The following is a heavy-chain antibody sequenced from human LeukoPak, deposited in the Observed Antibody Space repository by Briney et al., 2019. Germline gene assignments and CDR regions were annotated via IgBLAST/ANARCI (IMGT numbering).Heavy chain of an antibody. Sequence: GGSLRLSCAASGFTFSSYGMHWVRQAPGKGLEWVAFIRYDGSNKYYADSVKGRFTISRDNSKNTLYLQMNSLRAEDTAVYYCAKDIVATGHYYYYMDVWGKGTTVTVSS. J-gene: IGHJ6*03. CDR2: IRYDGSNK. D-gene: IGHD5-12*01. CDR3: AKDIVATGHYYYYMDV. V-gene: IGHV3-30*02. CDR1: GFTFSSYG.